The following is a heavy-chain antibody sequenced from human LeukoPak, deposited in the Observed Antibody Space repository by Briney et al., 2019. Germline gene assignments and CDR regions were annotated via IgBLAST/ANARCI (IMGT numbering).Heavy chain of an antibody. Sequence: PGGSLRLSCAASGFDFSSYGMHWVRQAPGKGLEWVAVISYDGSNKYYADSVKGRFTISRDNSKNTLYLQMNSLRAEDTAVYYCAKPYYYDSSGYFDYWGQGTLVTVSS. V-gene: IGHV3-30*18. D-gene: IGHD3-22*01. J-gene: IGHJ4*02. CDR2: ISYDGSNK. CDR3: AKPYYYDSSGYFDY. CDR1: GFDFSSYG.